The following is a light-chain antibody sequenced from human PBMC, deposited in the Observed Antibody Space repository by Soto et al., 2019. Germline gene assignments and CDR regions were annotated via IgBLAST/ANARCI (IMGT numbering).Light chain of an antibody. CDR3: QQHSNCPLT. CDR2: DVS. V-gene: IGKV3-11*01. J-gene: IGKJ1*01. Sequence: IVLTQSPATLSLSPGNRATLSCRASQNISSYLIWYQQKPGQSPRVLIYDVSNRATGIPTRFSGSGSGTDITTTISSQAPEYFAVYYCQQHSNCPLTFGQGTKLGIK. CDR1: QNISSY.